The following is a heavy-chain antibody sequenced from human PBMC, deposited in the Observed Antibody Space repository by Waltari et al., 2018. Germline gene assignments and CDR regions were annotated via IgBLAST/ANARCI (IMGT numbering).Heavy chain of an antibody. CDR2: INHSGST. CDR1: GGSFSGYY. J-gene: IGHJ2*01. Sequence: QVQLQQWGAGLLKPSETLSLTCAVYGGSFSGYYWSWIRQPPGKGLEWIGEINHSGSTNYNPSLKSRVTISVDTSKNQFSLKLSSVTAADTAVYYCTRAMNYDFWSGYPNWYFDLWGRGTLVIVSS. V-gene: IGHV4-34*01. D-gene: IGHD3-3*01. CDR3: TRAMNYDFWSGYPNWYFDL.